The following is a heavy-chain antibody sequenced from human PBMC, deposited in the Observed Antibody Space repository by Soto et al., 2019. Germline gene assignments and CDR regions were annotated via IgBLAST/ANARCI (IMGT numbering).Heavy chain of an antibody. V-gene: IGHV3-33*01. Sequence: GGSLELSCAASGLTFSSYGMPWFRQAPGKGLEWVAVIWYDGSNKYYADSVKGRFTISRDNSKNTLYLQMNSLRAEDTAVYYCARELRFLLNYGMDVWGQGTTVTVSS. CDR1: GLTFSSYG. J-gene: IGHJ6*02. D-gene: IGHD3-3*01. CDR3: ARELRFLLNYGMDV. CDR2: IWYDGSNK.